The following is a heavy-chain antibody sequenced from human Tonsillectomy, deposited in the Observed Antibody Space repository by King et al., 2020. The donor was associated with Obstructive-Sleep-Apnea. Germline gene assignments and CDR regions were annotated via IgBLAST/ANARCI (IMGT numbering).Heavy chain of an antibody. CDR1: GFTFSTYT. D-gene: IGHD4-17*01. CDR2: ISGSGGGT. V-gene: IGHV3-23*04. Sequence: QLVQSGGGLVQPGGALRLSCAASGFTFSTYTMSWVRQAPGKGLEWVSGISGSGGGTYSGDSVKGRFTISRDNSKNTVYLQMNSLRAEDTDVYYCVKDGGHDYGDYDGLHYWGQGTLVTVSS. J-gene: IGHJ4*02. CDR3: VKDGGHDYGDYDGLHY.